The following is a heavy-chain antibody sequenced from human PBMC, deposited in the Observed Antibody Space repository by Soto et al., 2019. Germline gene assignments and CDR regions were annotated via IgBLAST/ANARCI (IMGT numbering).Heavy chain of an antibody. CDR2: ISSSSSTI. J-gene: IGHJ6*02. V-gene: IGHV3-48*02. D-gene: IGHD3-9*01. CDR3: AMTYDDILTGYPPPYYGMDV. Sequence: GGSLRLSCAASGFTFSSYSMNWVRQAPGKGLEWVSYISSSSSTIYYADSVKGRFTISRDNAKNSLYLQMNSLRDEDTAVYYWAMTYDDILTGYPPPYYGMDVWGQGTTVTVSS. CDR1: GFTFSSYS.